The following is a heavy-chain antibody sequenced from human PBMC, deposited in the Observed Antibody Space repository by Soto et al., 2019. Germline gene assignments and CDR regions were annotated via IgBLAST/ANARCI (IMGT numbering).Heavy chain of an antibody. D-gene: IGHD3-10*01. V-gene: IGHV4-30-4*01. Sequence: TLSLTCTVSGGSVSSGDYYWSWIRQPPGKGLEWIGYIYYSGSTYYNPSLKSRVTISVDTSKNQFSLKLSSVTAADTAVYYCARGDYYGSGSRPYYFDYWGQGTLVTVSS. CDR2: IYYSGST. CDR1: GGSVSSGDYY. J-gene: IGHJ4*02. CDR3: ARGDYYGSGSRPYYFDY.